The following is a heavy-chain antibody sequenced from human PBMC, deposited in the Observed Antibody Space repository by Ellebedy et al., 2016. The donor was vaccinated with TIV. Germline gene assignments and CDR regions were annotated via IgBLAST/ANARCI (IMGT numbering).Heavy chain of an antibody. J-gene: IGHJ4*02. D-gene: IGHD6-13*01. CDR2: IYYSGST. V-gene: IGHV4-61*08. CDR1: GGSISSGGYY. Sequence: SETLSLXXTVSGGSISSGGYYWRWIRQHQGKGLEWIGYIYYSGSTNYNPSLKSRVTISVDTSKNQFSLKLSSVTAADTAVYYCARSSSSSWYDRIKPDGGRFDYWGQGTLVTVSS. CDR3: ARSSSSSWYDRIKPDGGRFDY.